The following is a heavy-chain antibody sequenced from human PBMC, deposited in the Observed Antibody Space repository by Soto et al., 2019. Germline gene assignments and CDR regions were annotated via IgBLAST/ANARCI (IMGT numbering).Heavy chain of an antibody. J-gene: IGHJ4*02. D-gene: IGHD6-13*01. CDR1: GFTFSSYA. Sequence: EVRLLESGGGLVQPGGSLRLSCAASGFTFSSYAMSWVRQAPGKGLEWVSAISGSGGSTYYADSVKGRFTISRDNSKNTLYLQMNSLRAEDTAVYYCARMGGIAAAGSLDYWGQGTLVTVSS. CDR3: ARMGGIAAAGSLDY. V-gene: IGHV3-23*01. CDR2: ISGSGGST.